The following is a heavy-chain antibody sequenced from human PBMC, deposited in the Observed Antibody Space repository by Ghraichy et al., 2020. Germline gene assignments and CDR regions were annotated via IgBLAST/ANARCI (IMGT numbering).Heavy chain of an antibody. Sequence: LSLTCAASGFTFSSYSMNWVRQAPGKGLEWVSSISSSSSYIYYADSVKGRFTISRDNAKNSLYLQMNSLRAEDTAVYYCARATEGDTAMVYYYYGMDVWGQGTTVTVSS. V-gene: IGHV3-21*01. J-gene: IGHJ6*02. D-gene: IGHD5-18*01. CDR2: ISSSSSYI. CDR1: GFTFSSYS. CDR3: ARATEGDTAMVYYYYGMDV.